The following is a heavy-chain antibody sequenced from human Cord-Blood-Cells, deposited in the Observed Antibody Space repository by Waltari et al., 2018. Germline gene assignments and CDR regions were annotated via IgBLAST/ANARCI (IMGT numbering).Heavy chain of an antibody. D-gene: IGHD3-10*01. J-gene: IGHJ3*02. V-gene: IGHV4-34*01. Sequence: QVQLQQWGAGLLKPSETLSLTCAVYGGSFSGSYWSWIRQPPGKGLEWIGEINHSGSTNYNPSLKSRVTISVDTSKNQFSLKLSSVTAADTAVYYCARGGGRMRGTDAFDIWGQGTMVTDSS. CDR2: INHSGST. CDR1: GGSFSGSY. CDR3: ARGGGRMRGTDAFDI.